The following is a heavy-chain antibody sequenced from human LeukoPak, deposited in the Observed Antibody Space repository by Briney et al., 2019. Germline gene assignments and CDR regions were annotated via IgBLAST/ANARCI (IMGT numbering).Heavy chain of an antibody. CDR1: GFTFSDYY. CDR2: ISSSSSYT. D-gene: IGHD1-26*01. Sequence: PGGSLRLSCAASGFTFSDYYMSWIRQAPGKGLEWVSYISSSSSYTNYADSVKGRFTISRDNAKNSLYLQMNSLRAEDTAVYYCGSGTYLYYFDYWGQGTLVTVSS. J-gene: IGHJ4*02. CDR3: GSGTYLYYFDY. V-gene: IGHV3-11*06.